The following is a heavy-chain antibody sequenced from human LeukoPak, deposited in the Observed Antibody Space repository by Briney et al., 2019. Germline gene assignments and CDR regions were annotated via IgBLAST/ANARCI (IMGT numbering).Heavy chain of an antibody. CDR3: ARHFSGAAAPLPFDF. CDR2: IYYSGRT. Sequence: PSETLSLTCTVSGGSISGYYWSWIRQPPGEGLEWIAYIYYSGRTEYNPSLKSRVTISVDTSKKQFSLKVSSVTAADTAVYYCARHFSGAAAPLPFDFWGQGTLVTVSS. D-gene: IGHD6-13*01. V-gene: IGHV4-59*08. CDR1: GGSISGYY. J-gene: IGHJ4*02.